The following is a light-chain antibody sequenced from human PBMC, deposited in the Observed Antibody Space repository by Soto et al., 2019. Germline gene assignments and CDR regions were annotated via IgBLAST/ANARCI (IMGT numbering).Light chain of an antibody. J-gene: IGKJ1*01. CDR3: QQYGGSPWT. V-gene: IGKV1-39*02. CDR1: QSISSY. CDR2: AAS. Sequence: DIQMTQSPSFLSASVGDRFTITCRASQSISSYLNWYQQKKGKVPKXXMYAASSLQSGVPSRFSGSGYGTDVNLTISSLETEDFAMYYCQQYGGSPWTFGQGTKVDTK.